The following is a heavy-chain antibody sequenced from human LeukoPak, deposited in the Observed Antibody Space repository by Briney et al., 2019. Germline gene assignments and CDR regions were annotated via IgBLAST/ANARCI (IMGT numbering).Heavy chain of an antibody. J-gene: IGHJ5*02. CDR3: ARDLGVVVPAAIFDP. Sequence: PSETLSLTCTVSGGSISSYYWSWIRQPPGKGLEWIGYIYYSGSTNYNPSLKGRVTISVDTSKNQFSLKLSSVTAADPAVYYCARDLGVVVPAAIFDPWGQGTLVTVSS. CDR1: GGSISSYY. CDR2: IYYSGST. D-gene: IGHD2-2*01. V-gene: IGHV4-59*01.